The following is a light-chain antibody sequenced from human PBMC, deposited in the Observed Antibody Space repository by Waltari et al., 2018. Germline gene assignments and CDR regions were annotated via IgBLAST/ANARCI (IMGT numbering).Light chain of an antibody. CDR3: QQYDNWPLT. J-gene: IGKJ5*01. CDR2: AAS. Sequence: DIQMTQSPSSLSASVGDRVTITCRASQSISSYLNWYQKKPGKAPKLLIYAASSLQSGVPSRFSGSGSGTDFTLTISSLQSEDFAVYYCQQYDNWPLTFGQGTRLDIK. V-gene: IGKV1-39*01. CDR1: QSISSY.